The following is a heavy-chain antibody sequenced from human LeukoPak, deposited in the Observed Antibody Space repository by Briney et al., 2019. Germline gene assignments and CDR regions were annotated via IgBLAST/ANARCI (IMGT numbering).Heavy chain of an antibody. V-gene: IGHV4-61*01. CDR1: GGSISSGPYF. CDR3: ARVRYGSGSYPPIDP. CDR2: IHDSGRT. J-gene: IGHJ5*02. Sequence: TSETLSLTCSVSGGSISSGPYFWSWIRQSPGQGLEWIGYIHDSGRTNYNPSLRSRVAILVDTSKNQFSLQLNSVTPEDTAVYYCARVRYGSGSYPPIDPWGQGTLVTVSS. D-gene: IGHD3-10*01.